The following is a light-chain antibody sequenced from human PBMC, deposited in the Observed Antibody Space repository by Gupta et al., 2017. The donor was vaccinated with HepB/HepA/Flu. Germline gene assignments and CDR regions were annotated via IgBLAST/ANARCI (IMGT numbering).Light chain of an antibody. CDR2: EDN. Sequence: QSVLTQPPSVSAAPGQKVTISCSGSSSNIGNHYVSWYQQLPGTAPKLLIYEDNKRTAGPPDLFSGSKAGTAATLGITGLQTGDEADYYCGAWDSSMNAVLGGGTKLTVL. V-gene: IGLV1-51*01. CDR1: SSNIGNHY. J-gene: IGLJ3*02. CDR3: GAWDSSMNAV.